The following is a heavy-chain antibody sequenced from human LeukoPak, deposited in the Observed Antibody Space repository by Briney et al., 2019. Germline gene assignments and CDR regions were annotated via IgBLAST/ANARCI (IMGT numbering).Heavy chain of an antibody. CDR2: IYPGDSDT. D-gene: IGHD3-22*01. V-gene: IGHV5-51*01. CDR3: ARSDYYDRSSYPDY. J-gene: IGHJ4*02. Sequence: GESLKISCKGSGYTFTSCWIGWVRQMPGKGLEWMGIIYPGDSDTRYSPSFQGQVTISADKSISTAYLQWSSLKASDTAMYFCARSDYYDRSSYPDYWGQGTLVIVTS. CDR1: GYTFTSCW.